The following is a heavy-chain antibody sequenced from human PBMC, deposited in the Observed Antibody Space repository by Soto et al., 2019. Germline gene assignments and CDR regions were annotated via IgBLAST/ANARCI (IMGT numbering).Heavy chain of an antibody. CDR3: ASEVVVVAATPFPYYYYGMDV. CDR2: IIPIFGTA. J-gene: IGHJ6*02. Sequence: SVKVSFKACGGTSSSYAISWLRQAPGQGLEWMGGIIPIFGTANYAQKFQGRVTITADESTSTAYMELSSLRSEDTAVYYCASEVVVVAATPFPYYYYGMDVWGQGTTVTVSS. D-gene: IGHD2-15*01. CDR1: GGTSSSYA. V-gene: IGHV1-69*13.